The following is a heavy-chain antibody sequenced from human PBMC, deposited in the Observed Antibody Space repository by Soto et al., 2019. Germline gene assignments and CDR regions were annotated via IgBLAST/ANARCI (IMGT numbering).Heavy chain of an antibody. CDR3: ARDEAVYPHYYYYYGMDV. J-gene: IGHJ6*02. V-gene: IGHV4-31*03. CDR2: IYYSGST. Sequence: QVQLQESGPGLVKPSQTLSLTCTVSGGSISSGGYYWSWIRQHPGKGLEWIGYIYYSGSTYYNPXXKSRVTISVDXXKXQXXLKLSSVTAADTAVYYCARDEAVYPHYYYYYGMDVWGQGTTVTVSS. D-gene: IGHD3-16*01. CDR1: GGSISSGGYY.